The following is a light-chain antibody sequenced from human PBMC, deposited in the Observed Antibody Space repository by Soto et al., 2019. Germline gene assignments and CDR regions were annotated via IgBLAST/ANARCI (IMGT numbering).Light chain of an antibody. CDR2: DAS. CDR1: QSVSSN. Sequence: EIVLTQSPATLSLSPGERATLSCRASQSVSSNLAWYQHKPGQPPRLLIYDASTRATGIPARFSGSGSGTDFTLTISSLEPEDFALYYCQQYGSSPMCTFGQGTKLEIK. CDR3: QQYGSSPMCT. V-gene: IGKV3-11*01. J-gene: IGKJ2*02.